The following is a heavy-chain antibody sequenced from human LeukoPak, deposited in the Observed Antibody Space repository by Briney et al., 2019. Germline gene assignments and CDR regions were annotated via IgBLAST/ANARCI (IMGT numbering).Heavy chain of an antibody. D-gene: IGHD2-2*01. CDR2: ISGSGGST. J-gene: IGHJ3*02. CDR1: GFTFSSYA. V-gene: IGHV3-23*01. CDR3: AKDPSPMPTVGAFDI. Sequence: GGSLRLSCAASGFTFSSYAMSWVRQAPGKGLEWVSAISGSGGSTYYADSVKGRFTISRDNSKNTLYLQMNSLRAEDTDVYYCAKDPSPMPTVGAFDIWGQGTMVTVSS.